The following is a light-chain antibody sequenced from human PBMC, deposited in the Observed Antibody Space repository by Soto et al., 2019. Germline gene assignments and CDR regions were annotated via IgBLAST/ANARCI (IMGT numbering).Light chain of an antibody. V-gene: IGKV3D-15*01. J-gene: IGKJ4*01. CDR2: DAS. CDR3: QQYNNWTLT. Sequence: EIVMTQSPSTLSVSPGERATLSCRASHSVSSYLAWYQQKPGQAPRLLIYDASNRATGIPARFSGSGSGTEFTLTISSLKSEDFAVYYCQQYNNWTLTFGGGTKVDIK. CDR1: HSVSSY.